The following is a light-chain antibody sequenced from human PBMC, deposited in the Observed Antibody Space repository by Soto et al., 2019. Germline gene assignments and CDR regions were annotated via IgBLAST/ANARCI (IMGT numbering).Light chain of an antibody. CDR3: SSYTSSSALLYV. J-gene: IGLJ1*01. V-gene: IGLV2-14*01. Sequence: QPASVSGSPGPSITISCTGISGDVGNSNYVSWYQQHPGKAPKLMIYEVSNRPSGVSDRFSGSKSGNTASLTIAGLQPEDEAEYYGSSYTSSSALLYVFGTGTKVTVL. CDR1: SGDVGNSNY. CDR2: EVS.